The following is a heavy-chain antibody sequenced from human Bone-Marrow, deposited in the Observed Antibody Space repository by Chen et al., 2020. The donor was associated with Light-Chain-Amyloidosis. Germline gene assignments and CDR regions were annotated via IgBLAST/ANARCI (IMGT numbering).Heavy chain of an antibody. J-gene: IGHJ6*02. D-gene: IGHD1-1*01. CDR3: AKRGSYYYYGMDV. CDR2: ISGGDT. Sequence: EVLLVESXXXLVQPGGSLRLSCAASGFTLSNYAMDWVRQAPGKGLEWVSSISGGDTYNAXXXXXRXXVSXDXXXXXXXXXXXXXXXXDTXXXYCAKRGSYYYYGMDVWGQGTTVTVSS. CDR1: GFTLSNYA. V-gene: IGHV3-23*04.